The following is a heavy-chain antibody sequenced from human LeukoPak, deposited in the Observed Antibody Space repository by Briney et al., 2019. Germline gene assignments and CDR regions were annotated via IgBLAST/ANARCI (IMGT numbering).Heavy chain of an antibody. D-gene: IGHD3-22*01. CDR2: ITGSGETK. CDR3: AKESLVVIESYFDN. Sequence: GGSLRLSCVVSGFTFSDFAMSWVRRAPGKGLEWVSAITGSGETKYYADSVKGRFTMSRDNSKNTLYLQMNSLRDEDTAEYFCAKESLVVIESYFDNWGQGTLVTVSS. V-gene: IGHV3-23*01. J-gene: IGHJ4*02. CDR1: GFTFSDFA.